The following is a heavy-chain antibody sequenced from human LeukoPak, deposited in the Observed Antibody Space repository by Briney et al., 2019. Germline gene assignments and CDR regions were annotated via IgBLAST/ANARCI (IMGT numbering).Heavy chain of an antibody. CDR2: ISAYNGNT. Sequence: ASVKVSCNASGYAFTSYGISWVRQAPGQGLEWMGWISAYNGNTNYAQKLQGRVTMTTDTSTSTAYMELRSLRSDDTAVYYCARDLTMVRGVITIGYWGQGTLVTVSS. J-gene: IGHJ4*02. D-gene: IGHD3-10*01. V-gene: IGHV1-18*01. CDR1: GYAFTSYG. CDR3: ARDLTMVRGVITIGY.